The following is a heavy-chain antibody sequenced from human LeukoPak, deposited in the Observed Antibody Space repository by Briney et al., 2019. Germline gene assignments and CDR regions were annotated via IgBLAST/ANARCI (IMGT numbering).Heavy chain of an antibody. J-gene: IGHJ6*03. V-gene: IGHV4-34*01. Sequence: PSETLSLTCAVYGGSFSGYYWSWIRQPPGKGLEWIGEINHSGSTNYDPSLKSRVTISVDTSKNQFSLKLSSVTAADTAVYYCARGRLDSSGYYELSYYYMDVWGEGTTVTVSS. CDR3: ARGRLDSSGYYELSYYYMDV. CDR1: GGSFSGYY. CDR2: INHSGST. D-gene: IGHD3-22*01.